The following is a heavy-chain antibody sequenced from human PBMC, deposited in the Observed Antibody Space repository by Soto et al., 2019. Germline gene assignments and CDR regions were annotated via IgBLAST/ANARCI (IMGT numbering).Heavy chain of an antibody. J-gene: IGHJ6*02. Sequence: PSETLSLTCTGSGVSISSRNYYWGWIRQSPGKGLEWIGSIYYSGSTYYNPSLNSRVTMSVDTSKSQFSLKLSSVTAADTAVYYCARVISSSSSLGLRYYYYGIDVWGQGTTVTVSS. D-gene: IGHD6-6*01. V-gene: IGHV4-39*01. CDR3: ARVISSSSSLGLRYYYYGIDV. CDR2: IYYSGST. CDR1: GVSISSRNYY.